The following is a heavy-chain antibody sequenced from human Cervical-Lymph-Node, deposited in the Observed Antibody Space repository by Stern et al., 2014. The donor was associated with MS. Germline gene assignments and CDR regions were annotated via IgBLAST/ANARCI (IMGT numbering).Heavy chain of an antibody. CDR2: ILPIFGTA. Sequence: VQLVESGAAVKKPGSSVKVSCKASGGTFSSYAISWVRQAPGQGLEWMGGILPIFGTANYAQKFQGRVTITADESTSTAYMELSSLRSEDTAVYYCARVGGYCSSTSCYADYWGQGTLVTVSS. CDR3: ARVGGYCSSTSCYADY. CDR1: GGTFSSYA. V-gene: IGHV1-69*01. J-gene: IGHJ4*02. D-gene: IGHD2-2*01.